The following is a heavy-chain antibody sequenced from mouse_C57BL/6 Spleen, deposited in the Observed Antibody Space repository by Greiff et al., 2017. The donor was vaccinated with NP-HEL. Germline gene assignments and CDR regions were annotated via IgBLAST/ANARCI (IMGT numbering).Heavy chain of an antibody. CDR1: GYAFSSSW. Sequence: QVQLKQSGPELVKPGASVKISCKASGYAFSSSWMNWVKQRPGKGLEWIGRIYPGDGDTNYNGKFKGKATLTADKSSSTAYMQLSSLTAEDSAVYFCARSWVAMDYWGQGTSVTVSS. CDR2: IYPGDGDT. V-gene: IGHV1-82*01. CDR3: ARSWVAMDY. J-gene: IGHJ4*01.